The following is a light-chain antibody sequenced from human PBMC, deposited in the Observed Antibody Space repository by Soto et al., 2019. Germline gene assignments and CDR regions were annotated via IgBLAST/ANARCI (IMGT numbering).Light chain of an antibody. CDR1: QSVSSNY. V-gene: IGKV3-20*01. CDR2: GAS. J-gene: IGKJ1*01. Sequence: EIGMTQSPGTLSLSPVERATLSCRASQSVSSNYLAWYQQKPGQAPRVLIYGASSRVTGIPDRFSGSGSGTDFTLTISRLEPEDFAVYYCQHYVTSPWTFGQGTKVEIK. CDR3: QHYVTSPWT.